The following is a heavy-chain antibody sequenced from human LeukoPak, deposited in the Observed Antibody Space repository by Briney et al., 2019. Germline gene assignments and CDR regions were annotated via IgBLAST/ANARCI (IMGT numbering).Heavy chain of an antibody. CDR3: VRDFSRTRLERPFDY. D-gene: IGHD1-1*01. Sequence: PGGSLRLSCAASGFIFSTYSMNWVRQAPGKGLEWVANIKQDGSEKYYVDSVKGRFTISKDNAKNSLYLQMNSLRAEDTAVYYCVRDFSRTRLERPFDYWGQGTLVTVSS. CDR1: GFIFSTYS. J-gene: IGHJ4*02. CDR2: IKQDGSEK. V-gene: IGHV3-7*01.